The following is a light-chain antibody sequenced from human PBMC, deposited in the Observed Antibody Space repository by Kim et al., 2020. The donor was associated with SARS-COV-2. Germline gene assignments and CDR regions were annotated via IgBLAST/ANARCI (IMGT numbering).Light chain of an antibody. CDR2: AAE. Sequence: SPGERATLTRTDSPNKNNSQLSWYQQQPRQVPRLVINAAEYRDPGIPARFSGSGSGADFTLTISGLEPDDVAVYYCQNYGVSTPGTFGQGTKLEI. J-gene: IGKJ2*01. CDR3: QNYGVSTPGT. V-gene: IGKV3-20*01. CDR1: PNKNNSQ.